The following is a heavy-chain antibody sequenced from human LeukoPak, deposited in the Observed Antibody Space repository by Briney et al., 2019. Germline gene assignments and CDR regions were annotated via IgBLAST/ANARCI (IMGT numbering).Heavy chain of an antibody. CDR2: INQDGSEE. V-gene: IGHV3-7*03. D-gene: IGHD1-26*01. CDR3: ARDSGRFYIDY. Sequence: GGSLRLSCAASGFTFSYYWMTWVRQAPGKGLEWVANINQDGSEEFYVDSLKGRFTISRGNAKNSLYLQINSLRANDTAIYYCARDSGRFYIDYWGQGTLVTVSS. CDR1: GFTFSYYW. J-gene: IGHJ4*02.